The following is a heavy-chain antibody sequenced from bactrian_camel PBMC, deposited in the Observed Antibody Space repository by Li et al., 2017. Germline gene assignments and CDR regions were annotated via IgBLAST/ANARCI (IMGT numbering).Heavy chain of an antibody. Sequence: HVQLVESGGGSVQPGGSLRLSCVASGSTASTYAMAWFRQAPGKEREGIAAIRRSGGETWYAGSVKGRFTISKDNAGNTLYLQMDSLKPEDTAMYYCAADPWSRLQRCENKPEEYSYWGQGTQVTVS. CDR2: IRRSGGET. J-gene: IGHJ4*01. CDR1: GSTASTYA. D-gene: IGHD2*01. V-gene: IGHV3-3*01. CDR3: AADPWSRLQRCENKPEEYSY.